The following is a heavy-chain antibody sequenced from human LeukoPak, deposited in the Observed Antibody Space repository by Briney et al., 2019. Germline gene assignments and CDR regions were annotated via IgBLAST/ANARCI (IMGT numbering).Heavy chain of an antibody. V-gene: IGHV1-18*01. CDR1: GYTFISYG. CDR2: ISAYNGNT. D-gene: IGHD3-9*01. Sequence: ASVNVSCKASGYTFISYGISWVRQAPGRGLECMGWISAYNGNTNYAQKIQGRVTMTTDTATSTAYMELRSPRSYDTAVYYFAREKPVPEAGYWGGGDYWGQGTLVAVSS. J-gene: IGHJ4*02. CDR3: AREKPVPEAGYWGGGDY.